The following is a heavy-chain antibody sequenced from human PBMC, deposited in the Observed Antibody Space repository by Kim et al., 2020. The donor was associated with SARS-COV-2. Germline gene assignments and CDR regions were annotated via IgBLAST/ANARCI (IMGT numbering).Heavy chain of an antibody. J-gene: IGHJ3*02. Sequence: GGSLRLSCSASGFTFSSYAMHWVRQAPGKGLEYVSAISSNGGSTYYADSVKGRFTISRDNSKNTLYLQMSSLRAEDTAVYYCVELAADLWFGDFSDAFDIWGQGTMVTVSS. CDR2: ISSNGGST. V-gene: IGHV3-64D*09. CDR1: GFTFSSYA. CDR3: VELAADLWFGDFSDAFDI. D-gene: IGHD3-10*01.